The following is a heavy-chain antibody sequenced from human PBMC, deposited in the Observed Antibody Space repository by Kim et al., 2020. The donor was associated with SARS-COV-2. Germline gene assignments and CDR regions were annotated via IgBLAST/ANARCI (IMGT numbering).Heavy chain of an antibody. Sequence: YAGSMKGRFTISRDNWKNTLHLQMDSLRAEDTAVYFCAREVYSSTFYGMDVWGQGTTVTVSS. CDR3: AREVYSSTFYGMDV. J-gene: IGHJ6*01. D-gene: IGHD6-13*01. V-gene: IGHV3-23*01.